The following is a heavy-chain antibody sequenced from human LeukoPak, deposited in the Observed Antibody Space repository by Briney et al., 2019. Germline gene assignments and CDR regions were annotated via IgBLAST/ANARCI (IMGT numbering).Heavy chain of an antibody. D-gene: IGHD2/OR15-2a*01. J-gene: IGHJ4*02. CDR1: GFTFSSYG. V-gene: IGHV3-33*01. Sequence: GGSLRLSCAASGFTFSSYGMHWVRQAPGKGLEWVAVIWYDGSNKYYAGSVKGRFTISRDNSKNTLYLQMNSLRAEDTAVYYCATGSFYYFDDYWGQGTLVTVSS. CDR2: IWYDGSNK. CDR3: ATGSFYYFDDY.